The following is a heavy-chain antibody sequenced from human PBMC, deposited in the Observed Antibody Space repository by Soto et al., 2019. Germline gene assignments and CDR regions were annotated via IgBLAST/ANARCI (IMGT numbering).Heavy chain of an antibody. J-gene: IGHJ6*02. D-gene: IGHD5-18*01. CDR3: ARERYVDTALYGMDV. CDR2: IYYSGST. V-gene: IGHV4-30-4*01. Sequence: SETLSLTCTVSGGSISSGDYYWSWIRQPPGKGLEWIGYIYYSGSTYYNPSLKSRVTISVDTSKNQFSLKLSSVTAADTAVYYCARERYVDTALYGMDVWGQGTTVTVSS. CDR1: GGSISSGDYY.